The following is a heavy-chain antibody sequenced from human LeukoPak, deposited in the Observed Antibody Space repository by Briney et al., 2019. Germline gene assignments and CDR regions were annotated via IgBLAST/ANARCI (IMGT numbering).Heavy chain of an antibody. CDR2: ISRSSGTI. D-gene: IGHD2-8*01. Sequence: PGGALRLSCAASGFTFSSYSMNWVRQAPGKGLEWVSYISRSSGTIYYADSVKGRFTISRDNAKNSLYLQMNSLRAEDTAVYYCARGVWMVYAKELDYWGQGTLVTVSS. CDR1: GFTFSSYS. J-gene: IGHJ4*02. CDR3: ARGVWMVYAKELDY. V-gene: IGHV3-48*01.